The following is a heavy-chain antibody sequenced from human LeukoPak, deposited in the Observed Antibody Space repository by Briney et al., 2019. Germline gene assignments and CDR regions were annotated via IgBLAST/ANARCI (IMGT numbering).Heavy chain of an antibody. Sequence: SVPVSFQGSVYTLPHYYLHELQQPASQGGEGVGWINPNSGGTNYAQKFQGRVTMTRDTSISTAYMELSRLRSDDTAVYYCARVLSGSYPWYFDYWGQGTLVTVSS. D-gene: IGHD1-26*01. CDR3: ARVLSGSYPWYFDY. CDR2: INPNSGGT. CDR1: VYTLPHYY. J-gene: IGHJ4*02. V-gene: IGHV1-2*02.